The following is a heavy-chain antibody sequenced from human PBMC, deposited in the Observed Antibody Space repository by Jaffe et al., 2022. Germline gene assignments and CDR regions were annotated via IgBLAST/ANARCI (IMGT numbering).Heavy chain of an antibody. D-gene: IGHD2-2*01. V-gene: IGHV4-39*01. J-gene: IGHJ6*03. CDR2: IYYSGST. CDR3: ARLIAGYCSSTSCYADYYYYMDV. CDR1: GGSISSSSYY. Sequence: QLQLQESGPGLVKPSETLSLTCTVSGGSISSSSYYWGWIRQPPGKGLEWIGSIYYSGSTYYNPSLKSRVTISVDTSKNQFSLKLSSVTAADTAVYYCARLIAGYCSSTSCYADYYYYMDVWGKGTTVTVSS.